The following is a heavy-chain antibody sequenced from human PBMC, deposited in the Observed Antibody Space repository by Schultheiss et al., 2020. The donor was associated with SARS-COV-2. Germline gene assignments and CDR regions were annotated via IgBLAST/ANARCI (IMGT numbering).Heavy chain of an antibody. Sequence: GGSLRLSCAASGFTFSSYAMSWVRQAPGKGLEWVSGISWNSDYIGYADSVKGRFTISRDNAKNSLYLQMNSLRAEDTALYYCAKVHAGGYYYGMDVWGQGTTVTVSS. V-gene: IGHV3-9*01. CDR1: GFTFSSYA. CDR2: ISWNSDYI. D-gene: IGHD3-10*01. CDR3: AKVHAGGYYYGMDV. J-gene: IGHJ6*02.